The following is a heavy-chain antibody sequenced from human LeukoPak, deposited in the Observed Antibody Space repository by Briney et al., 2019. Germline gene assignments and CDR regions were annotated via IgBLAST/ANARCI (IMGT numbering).Heavy chain of an antibody. D-gene: IGHD3-10*01. Sequence: ASVKVSCKASGYTFTGYYMHWVRQAPGQGLEWMGWINPNSGGTNYAQKFQGRVTMTRDTSISTAYMELSRLRSDDTAVYYCARDGESSGSYYWPGNWFDPWGQGTLVTVSS. J-gene: IGHJ5*02. CDR2: INPNSGGT. CDR3: ARDGESSGSYYWPGNWFDP. CDR1: GYTFTGYY. V-gene: IGHV1-2*02.